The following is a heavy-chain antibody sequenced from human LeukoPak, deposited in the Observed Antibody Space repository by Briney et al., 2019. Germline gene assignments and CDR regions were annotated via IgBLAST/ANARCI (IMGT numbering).Heavy chain of an antibody. Sequence: GGSLRLSCAASGFTFSSFAMIWVRQAPGKGLEWVSAISGSGGSTYYADSVKGRFTISRDNSKNMLYLQMNSLRVEDTAVYYCAKDDFCGGDCYSGTLDYWGQGILVTVSS. V-gene: IGHV3-23*01. CDR2: ISGSGGST. J-gene: IGHJ4*02. D-gene: IGHD2-21*02. CDR1: GFTFSSFA. CDR3: AKDDFCGGDCYSGTLDY.